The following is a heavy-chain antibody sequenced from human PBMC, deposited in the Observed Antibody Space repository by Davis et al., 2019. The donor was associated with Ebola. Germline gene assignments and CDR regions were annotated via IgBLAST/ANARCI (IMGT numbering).Heavy chain of an antibody. CDR2: VSYDGSNK. CDR3: AKDSSSHFDY. CDR1: GFTFNSYA. Sequence: PGGSLRLSCAASGFTFNSYAMHWVRQAPGKGLEWVAVVSYDGSNKYYADSVKGRFTISRDNSKNTLYLQINSLRAEDTAVYYCAKDSSSHFDYWGQGTLVTVSS. V-gene: IGHV3-30*04. D-gene: IGHD6-6*01. J-gene: IGHJ4*02.